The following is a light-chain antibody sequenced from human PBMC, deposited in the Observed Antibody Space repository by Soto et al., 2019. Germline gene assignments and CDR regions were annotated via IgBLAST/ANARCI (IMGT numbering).Light chain of an antibody. CDR1: QSVSSN. CDR3: QQRSNWPRIT. Sequence: EIVLTQSPATLSLSPGERATLSCRASQSVSSNFAWYQQKHGQAPRLLIYDASNRATGIPARFSGSGSGTDFRLNISSLEPEDFAVYYCQQRSNWPRITFGEGTRLEIK. V-gene: IGKV3-11*01. CDR2: DAS. J-gene: IGKJ5*01.